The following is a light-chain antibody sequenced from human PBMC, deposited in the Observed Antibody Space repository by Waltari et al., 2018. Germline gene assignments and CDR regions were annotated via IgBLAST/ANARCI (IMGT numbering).Light chain of an antibody. J-gene: IGKJ1*01. CDR3: QQGSSYPRT. CDR2: YAN. CDR1: QGISSY. V-gene: IGKV1-13*02. Sequence: IQMSQSPSSLSASVGDRVTITCRASQGISSYLNWYQQKPGKAPKLLIYYANSLASGVPSRFSGSGSGTEFTLTISSLQPEDFATYYCQQGSSYPRTFGQGTKVEIK.